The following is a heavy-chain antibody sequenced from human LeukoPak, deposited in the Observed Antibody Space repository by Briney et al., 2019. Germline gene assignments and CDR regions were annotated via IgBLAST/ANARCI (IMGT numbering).Heavy chain of an antibody. CDR3: ARVYHLSTWFGEPV. CDR1: GGSLSSGSYY. J-gene: IGHJ6*04. Sequence: SETLSLTCTVSGGSLSSGSYYWSWIRQPAGKGLEWIGRIYTSGSTNYNPSLKSRVTISVDTSKNQFSLKLSSVTAADTAVYYCARVYHLSTWFGEPVWGKGTTVTASS. V-gene: IGHV4-61*02. CDR2: IYTSGST. D-gene: IGHD3-10*01.